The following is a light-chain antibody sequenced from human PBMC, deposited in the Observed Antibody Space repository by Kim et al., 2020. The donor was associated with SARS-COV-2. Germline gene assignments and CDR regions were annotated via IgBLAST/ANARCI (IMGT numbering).Light chain of an antibody. J-gene: IGLJ2*01. CDR2: EDN. V-gene: IGLV6-57*02. Sequence: VTITGPGSGGSIARYDVQWYQQLLGTAPTTVIYEDNQRPSGVPERFSCSSDSSSNSASLTISGLKTEDEADYYCQSSDISNPAVVFGGGTQLTVL. CDR1: GGSIARYD. CDR3: QSSDISNPAVV.